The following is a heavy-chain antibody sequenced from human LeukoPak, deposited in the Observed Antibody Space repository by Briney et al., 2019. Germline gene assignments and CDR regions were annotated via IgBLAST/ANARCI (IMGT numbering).Heavy chain of an antibody. CDR3: VREGGTYSNWFYS. V-gene: IGHV4-4*07. Sequence: SETLSLTCTVSGGSISDYFCHWIRQSAGKGLEWIGRINNNGKSNYSPSLKSRVTMSIDTSKNQFSLKLSSVTAADTAVYYCVREGGTYSNWFYSWGQGTLVTVSS. J-gene: IGHJ5*01. D-gene: IGHD1-26*01. CDR1: GGSISDYF. CDR2: INNNGKS.